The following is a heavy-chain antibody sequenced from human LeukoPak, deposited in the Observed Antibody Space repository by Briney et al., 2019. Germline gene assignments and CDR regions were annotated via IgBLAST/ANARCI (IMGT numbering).Heavy chain of an antibody. CDR2: IYTSGST. J-gene: IGHJ6*02. CDR1: GGPISSYY. V-gene: IGHV4-4*07. Sequence: SETLSLTCTVSGGPISSYYWSWIRQPAGKGLEWIGRIYTSGSTNYNPSLKSRDTMSVDTSKNQFSLKLSSVTAADTAVYYCARDVPHLPAAKYYYYGMDVWGQGTTVTVSS. D-gene: IGHD2-2*01. CDR3: ARDVPHLPAAKYYYYGMDV.